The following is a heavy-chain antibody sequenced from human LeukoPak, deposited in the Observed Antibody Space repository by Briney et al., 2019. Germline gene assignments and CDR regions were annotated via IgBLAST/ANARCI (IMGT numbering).Heavy chain of an antibody. Sequence: PSETLSLTCTVSGGSISGYYWSWIRQPPGKGLEWIGHIYYSGSTNYNPSLKSRVTISLDTSKNQFSLKLSSVTAADTAVYYCARGLYYDILTGYSTDYGMDVWGQGTTVTVSS. CDR3: ARGLYYDILTGYSTDYGMDV. D-gene: IGHD3-9*01. J-gene: IGHJ6*02. CDR2: IYYSGST. CDR1: GGSISGYY. V-gene: IGHV4-59*12.